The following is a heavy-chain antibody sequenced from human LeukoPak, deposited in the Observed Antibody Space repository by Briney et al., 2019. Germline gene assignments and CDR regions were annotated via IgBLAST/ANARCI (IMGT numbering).Heavy chain of an antibody. V-gene: IGHV1-3*01. CDR1: GYTFTSYA. CDR2: INAGNGNT. CDR3: ARELRYYGSGSYSFGY. D-gene: IGHD3-10*01. Sequence: VASVKVSCKASGYTFTSYAMRWVRQAPGQRLEWMGWINAGNGNTKYSQKFQGRVTITRDTSASTAYMELSSLRSEDTAVYYCARELRYYGSGSYSFGYWGQGTLVTVSS. J-gene: IGHJ4*02.